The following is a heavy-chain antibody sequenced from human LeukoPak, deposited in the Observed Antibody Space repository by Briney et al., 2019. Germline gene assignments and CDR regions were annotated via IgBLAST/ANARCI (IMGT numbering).Heavy chain of an antibody. J-gene: IGHJ5*02. CDR1: GYTFTSYD. CDR2: MNPNSGNT. Sequence: ASVKVSCKASGYTFTSYDINWVRQATGQGLEWMGWMNPNSGNTGYAQKFQGRATMTRNTSISTAYMELSSLRSEDTAVYYCARGRVPYFDCSGGSCYSVRNWFDPWGQGTLVTVSS. V-gene: IGHV1-8*01. CDR3: ARGRVPYFDCSGGSCYSVRNWFDP. D-gene: IGHD2-15*01.